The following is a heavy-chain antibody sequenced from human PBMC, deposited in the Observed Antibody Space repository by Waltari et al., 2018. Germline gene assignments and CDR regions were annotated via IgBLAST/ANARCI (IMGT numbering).Heavy chain of an antibody. Sequence: QVQLVQSGAEVTKPGSSVRVSCGASGGNVGRYAITWVRQAPGQGLEWMGGTIPIFGSPMYAPKFQGRVSITADELTYTVYMELNSLRSDDTAIYYCARRKLGEAFDIWGQGTMVIVSS. CDR3: ARRKLGEAFDI. D-gene: IGHD3-16*01. CDR2: TIPIFGSP. CDR1: GGNVGRYA. V-gene: IGHV1-69*12. J-gene: IGHJ3*02.